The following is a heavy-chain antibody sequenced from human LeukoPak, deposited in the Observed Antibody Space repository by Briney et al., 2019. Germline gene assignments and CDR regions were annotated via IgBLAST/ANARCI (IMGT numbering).Heavy chain of an antibody. D-gene: IGHD3-22*01. V-gene: IGHV3-23*01. Sequence: GGSLRLSCAASGFTFSSYAMSWVRQAPGKGLEWVSAISGSGGSTYYAGSVRGRFTISRDNSKNTLYLQMNSLRAEDTAAYYCAKDYYYDSSGPNWFDPWGQGTLVSVSS. CDR1: GFTFSSYA. CDR3: AKDYYYDSSGPNWFDP. CDR2: ISGSGGST. J-gene: IGHJ5*02.